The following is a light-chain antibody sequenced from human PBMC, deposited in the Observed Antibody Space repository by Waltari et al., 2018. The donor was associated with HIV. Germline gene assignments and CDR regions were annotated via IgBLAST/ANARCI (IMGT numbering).Light chain of an antibody. J-gene: IGLJ1*01. V-gene: IGLV1-47*01. CDR3: AAWDDSLRGFYV. CDR1: SSNIRSNY. Sequence: QSVLTQPPSASGTPGQRVTIPCSGSSSNIRSNYIYWYQPLPGPAPKFLIYRNNQRPAGVPDRFSGSKSGTSASLAISGLRSEDEADYYCAAWDDSLRGFYVFGTGTKVTVL. CDR2: RNN.